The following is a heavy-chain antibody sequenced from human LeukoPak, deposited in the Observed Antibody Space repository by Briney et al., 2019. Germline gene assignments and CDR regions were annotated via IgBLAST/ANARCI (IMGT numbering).Heavy chain of an antibody. CDR3: ARDFARTGDYHHFDY. Sequence: GGSLRLSCAASGFTFSSYSMNWVRQAPGKGLEWVSSLITSNDIYYADSVKGRFTISRDNAKDSLYLQMNGLRAEDTAVYYCARDFARTGDYHHFDYWGQGTLVTVSS. V-gene: IGHV3-21*01. D-gene: IGHD7-27*01. J-gene: IGHJ4*02. CDR1: GFTFSSYS. CDR2: LITSNDI.